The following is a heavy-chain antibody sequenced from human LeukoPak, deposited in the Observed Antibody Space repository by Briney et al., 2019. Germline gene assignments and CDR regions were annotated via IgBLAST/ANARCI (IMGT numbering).Heavy chain of an antibody. D-gene: IGHD6-13*01. Sequence: PSETLSLTCAVYGGSFSGYYWSWIRQPPGKGLEWIGEINHSGSTNYNPSLKSRVTISVDTSKNQFSLKLSSVTAADTAVYYCARSHPGYSSSRYHYYYMDVWGKGTTVTVSS. CDR1: GGSFSGYY. CDR2: INHSGST. CDR3: ARSHPGYSSSRYHYYYMDV. V-gene: IGHV4-34*01. J-gene: IGHJ6*03.